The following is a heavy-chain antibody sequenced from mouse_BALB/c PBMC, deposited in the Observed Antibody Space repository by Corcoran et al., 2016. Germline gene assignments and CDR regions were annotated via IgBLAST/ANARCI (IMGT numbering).Heavy chain of an antibody. CDR3: ARVGYYGSGGFAY. Sequence: EVQLQQSGPELVKPGASVKMSCKASGYTFTSYVMHWVKQKPGQGLEWIGYINPYNDGTKYNEKFKGKATLTSDKSSSTAYMELSSLTSEDSAVYYCARVGYYGSGGFAYWGQGTLVTVSA. CDR1: GYTFTSYV. J-gene: IGHJ3*01. V-gene: IGHV1S136*01. CDR2: INPYNDGT. D-gene: IGHD1-1*01.